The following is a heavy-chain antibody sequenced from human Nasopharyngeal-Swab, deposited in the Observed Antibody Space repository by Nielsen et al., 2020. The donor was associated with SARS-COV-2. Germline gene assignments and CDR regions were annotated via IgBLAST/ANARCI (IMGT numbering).Heavy chain of an antibody. V-gene: IGHV3-13*01. J-gene: IGHJ6*02. D-gene: IGHD6-19*01. CDR2: IGTAGDT. CDR1: GFTFSSYD. CDR3: ARDLYRQQWPLYNYYGMDV. Sequence: GESLKISCAASGFTFSSYDMHWARQATGKGLEWVSAIGTAGDTYYPGSVKGRFTISRENAKNSLYLQMNSLRAEDTAVYYCARDLYRQQWPLYNYYGMDVWGQGTTVTVSS.